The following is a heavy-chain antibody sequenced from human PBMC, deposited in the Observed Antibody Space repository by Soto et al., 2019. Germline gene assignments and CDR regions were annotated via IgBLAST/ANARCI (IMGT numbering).Heavy chain of an antibody. Sequence: GESLKISCKGSGYSFTSYWIGWVRQMPGKGLEWMGIIYPGDSDTRYSPSFQGQVTISADKSISTAYLQWSSLRAEDTAVYYCAKDVVVGATTGLGDYYYYYGMDVWGQGTTVTVSS. J-gene: IGHJ6*02. CDR2: IYPGDSDT. CDR3: AKDVVVGATTGLGDYYYYYGMDV. D-gene: IGHD1-26*01. V-gene: IGHV5-51*01. CDR1: GYSFTSYW.